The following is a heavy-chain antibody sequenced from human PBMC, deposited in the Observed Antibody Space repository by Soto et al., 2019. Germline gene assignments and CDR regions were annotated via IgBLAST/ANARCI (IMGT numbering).Heavy chain of an antibody. V-gene: IGHV1-69*01. CDR3: ARPSIDSWVAAEAISYYYGMDV. Sequence: QVQLVQSGAEVKKPGSSVKVSCKASGGTFSSYAISWVRQAPGQGLEWMGGIIPIFGTANYAQKFQGRVTITADESTSTAYMELSSLRSEDTAVYYCARPSIDSWVAAEAISYYYGMDVWGQGTTVTVSS. J-gene: IGHJ6*02. D-gene: IGHD2-15*01. CDR1: GGTFSSYA. CDR2: IIPIFGTA.